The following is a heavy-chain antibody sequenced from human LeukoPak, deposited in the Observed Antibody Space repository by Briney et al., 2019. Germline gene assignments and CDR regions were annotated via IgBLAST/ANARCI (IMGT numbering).Heavy chain of an antibody. Sequence: GRSLRLSCAASGFTFSSYGMHWVRQAPGKGLEWVAVISYDGSNKYYADSVEGRFTISRDNSKNTLYLQMNSLRAEDTAVYYCAKAFWGYYYGSGSYLSCWGQGTLVTVSS. D-gene: IGHD3-10*01. CDR2: ISYDGSNK. CDR1: GFTFSSYG. J-gene: IGHJ4*02. CDR3: AKAFWGYYYGSGSYLSC. V-gene: IGHV3-30*18.